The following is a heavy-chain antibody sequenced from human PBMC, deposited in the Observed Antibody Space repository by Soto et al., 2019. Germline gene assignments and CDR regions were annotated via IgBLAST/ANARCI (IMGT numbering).Heavy chain of an antibody. Sequence: QLQLQESGPGLVKPSETLSLTCSVSGDSIRSPAYFWGWVRQPPGQGLDWIGNFLFGGSLHYNPSLTSRVSMSVDTSKNQFSLNLNSVTAADTAVYYCVKLPAISATDFHAMDVWGQGTTVTVSS. CDR1: GDSIRSPAYF. CDR2: FLFGGSL. J-gene: IGHJ6*02. CDR3: VKLPAISATDFHAMDV. D-gene: IGHD3-3*01. V-gene: IGHV4-39*01.